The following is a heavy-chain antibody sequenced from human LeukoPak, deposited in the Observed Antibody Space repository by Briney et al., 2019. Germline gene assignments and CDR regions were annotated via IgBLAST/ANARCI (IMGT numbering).Heavy chain of an antibody. CDR3: ARGASTVVGEIDY. Sequence: GASVKVSCKASGGTFSSYAISWVRQAPGQGLEWMGGIIPIFGTANYAQKFQGRVTITADESTSTAYMELSSLRSEDTAVYYCARGASTVVGEIDYWGQGTLVTVSS. CDR2: IIPIFGTA. CDR1: GGTFSSYA. D-gene: IGHD4-23*01. V-gene: IGHV1-69*13. J-gene: IGHJ4*02.